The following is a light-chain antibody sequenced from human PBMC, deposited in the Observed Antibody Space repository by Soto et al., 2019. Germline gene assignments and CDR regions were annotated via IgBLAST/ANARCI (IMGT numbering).Light chain of an antibody. CDR3: QQYGSSPPIT. CDR1: QSVSRSS. CDR2: GAS. J-gene: IGKJ5*01. V-gene: IGKV3-20*01. Sequence: EIVLTQPPGTLSLSPGERATLSCRASQSVSRSSLTWYQQKPGQAPRLLIYGASSRATGIPDRFSGSGSGTDFTLTIIRLEPEDVAVYYCQQYGSSPPITFGQRTRLEIK.